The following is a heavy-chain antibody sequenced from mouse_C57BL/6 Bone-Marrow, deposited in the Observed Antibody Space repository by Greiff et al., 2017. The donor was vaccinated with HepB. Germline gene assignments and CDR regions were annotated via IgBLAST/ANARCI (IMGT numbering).Heavy chain of an antibody. V-gene: IGHV5-9*01. CDR3: ARHGGIFGYFDV. CDR2: ISGGGGNT. Sequence: EVQVVESGGGLVKPGGSLKLSCAASGFTFSSYTMSWVRQTPEKRLEWVATISGGGGNTYYPDSVKGRFTISRDNAKNTLYLQMSSLRSEDTALYYCARHGGIFGYFDVWGTGTTVTVSS. D-gene: IGHD2-14*01. CDR1: GFTFSSYT. J-gene: IGHJ1*03.